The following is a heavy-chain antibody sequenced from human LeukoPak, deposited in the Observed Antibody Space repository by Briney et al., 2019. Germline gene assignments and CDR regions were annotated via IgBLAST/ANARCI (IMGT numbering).Heavy chain of an antibody. CDR2: INPNSGGT. J-gene: IGHJ5*02. D-gene: IGHD2-2*01. CDR1: GYTFTGYY. V-gene: IGHV1-2*02. CDR3: ARDNGLVVVPSWFDP. Sequence: GASVKVSCKASGYTFTGYYMHWVRQAPGQGLEWMGWINPNSGGTNYAQKFQGRVTMTRDTSISTAYMELSRLRSDDTAVYYCARDNGLVVVPSWFDPWGQGTPVTVSS.